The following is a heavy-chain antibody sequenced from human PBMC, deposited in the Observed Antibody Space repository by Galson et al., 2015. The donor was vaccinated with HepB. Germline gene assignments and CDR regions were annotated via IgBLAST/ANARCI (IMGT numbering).Heavy chain of an antibody. CDR3: ARLDPGGDSWLLNYFDY. CDR2: TYYRSEWYF. CDR1: GDSVSSKSAI. J-gene: IGHJ4*02. D-gene: IGHD6-13*01. Sequence: CAISGDSVSSKSAIWNRIRQSPSRGLEWLGRTYYRSEWYFHYADSVRGRITINPDTSKNQFSLQLNSVTPEDTAMYYCARLDPGGDSWLLNYFDYWGQGTLVTVSP. V-gene: IGHV6-1*01.